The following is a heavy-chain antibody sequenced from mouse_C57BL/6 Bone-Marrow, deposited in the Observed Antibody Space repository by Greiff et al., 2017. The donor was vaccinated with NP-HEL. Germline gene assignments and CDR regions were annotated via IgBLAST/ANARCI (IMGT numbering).Heavy chain of an antibody. CDR1: GFTFTDYY. V-gene: IGHV7-3*01. CDR2: IRNKANGYTT. J-gene: IGHJ3*01. CDR3: ARYYLGSFAY. D-gene: IGHD4-1*01. Sequence: EVKVVESGGGLVQPGGSLSLSCAASGFTFTDYYMSWVRQPPGKALAWLGFIRNKANGYTTEYSASVKGRFTISRDNSQSILYLQMNALRAEDSATYYCARYYLGSFAYWGQGTLVTVSA.